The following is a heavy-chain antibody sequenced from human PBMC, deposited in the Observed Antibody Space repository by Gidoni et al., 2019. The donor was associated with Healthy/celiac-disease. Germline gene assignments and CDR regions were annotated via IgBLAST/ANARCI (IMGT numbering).Heavy chain of an antibody. Sequence: EVQLVESGGGLVQPGGSLRLSCSASGFTFSSYAMHWVRQAPGKGLEYVSAIRSNGGSTYYADSVKGRFTISRDNSKNTLYLQMSSLRAEDTAVYYCVKDSTITIFGVVIPTIFDYWGQGTLVTVSS. CDR2: IRSNGGST. CDR3: VKDSTITIFGVVIPTIFDY. V-gene: IGHV3-64D*06. CDR1: GFTFSSYA. J-gene: IGHJ4*02. D-gene: IGHD3-3*01.